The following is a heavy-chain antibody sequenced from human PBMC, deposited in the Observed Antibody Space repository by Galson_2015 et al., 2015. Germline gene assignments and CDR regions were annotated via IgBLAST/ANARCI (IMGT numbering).Heavy chain of an antibody. CDR1: GFTFSSYA. V-gene: IGHV3-23*01. CDR2: ISGSGGST. D-gene: IGHD6-19*01. CDR3: AKVPRGSGWESYAFDF. J-gene: IGHJ3*01. Sequence: SLRLSCAASGFTFSSYAMSWVRQAPGKGLEWVSAISGSGGSTYYADSVKGRFTISRDNSKNTLYLQMNSLRAEDTAVYYCAKVPRGSGWESYAFDFWGQGTMVTVSS.